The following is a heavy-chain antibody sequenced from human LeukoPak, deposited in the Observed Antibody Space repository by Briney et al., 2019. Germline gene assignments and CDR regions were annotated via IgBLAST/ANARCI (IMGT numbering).Heavy chain of an antibody. J-gene: IGHJ3*02. CDR2: IYHSGST. Sequence: TLSLTCAVSGGSISSDGYFWSCIRQPPGKGLEWIGYIYHSGSTYYNPSLKSRVTISIDRSKNQFSLKVSSVTAADTAVYYCARGGSYQLLSDAFDIWGQGTIVPVSS. CDR3: ARGGSYQLLSDAFDI. V-gene: IGHV4-30-2*01. D-gene: IGHD2-2*01. CDR1: GGSISSDGYF.